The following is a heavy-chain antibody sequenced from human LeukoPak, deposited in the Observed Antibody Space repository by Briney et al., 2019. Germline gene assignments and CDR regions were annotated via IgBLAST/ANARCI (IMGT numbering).Heavy chain of an antibody. CDR1: GFTFHSHS. D-gene: IGHD1-26*01. CDR3: AKEWELLYFDY. CDR2: ISMTSSYI. V-gene: IGHV3-21*04. Sequence: GSLRLSCAASGFTFHSHSMNWVRQAPGKGLEWVSSISMTSSYIYYADSVKGRFTISRDNAKNSLYLHMNSLRAEDTAVYYCAKEWELLYFDYWGQGTLVTVSS. J-gene: IGHJ4*02.